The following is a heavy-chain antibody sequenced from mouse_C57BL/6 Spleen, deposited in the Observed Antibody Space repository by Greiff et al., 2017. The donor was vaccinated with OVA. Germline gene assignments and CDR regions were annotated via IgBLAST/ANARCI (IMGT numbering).Heavy chain of an antibody. V-gene: IGHV1-55*01. D-gene: IGHD1-1*01. CDR1: GYTFTSYW. CDR3: ARSGDDYYGSSYDY. Sequence: QVQLQQPGAELVKPGASVKMSCKASGYTFTSYWITWVKQRPGQGLEWIGDIYPGSGSTNYNEKFKSKATLTVDTSSSTAYMQLSSLTSEDSAVYYCARSGDDYYGSSYDYWGQGTTLTVSS. J-gene: IGHJ2*01. CDR2: IYPGSGST.